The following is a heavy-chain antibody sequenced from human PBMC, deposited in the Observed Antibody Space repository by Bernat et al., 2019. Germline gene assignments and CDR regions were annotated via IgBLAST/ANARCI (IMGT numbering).Heavy chain of an antibody. J-gene: IGHJ6*03. D-gene: IGHD2-2*01. Sequence: QLQLQESGPGLVKPSETLSLTCTVSGGSISSSSYYWGWIRQPPGKGLEWIGSIYYSGSTYYNPSLKSRFTISVDTSKNQFSLKLSSVTAADTAVYYCARLHCSSTSCYVTGYYYYYYMDVWGKGTTVTVSS. CDR1: GGSISSSSYY. CDR3: ARLHCSSTSCYVTGYYYYYYMDV. CDR2: IYYSGST. V-gene: IGHV4-39*01.